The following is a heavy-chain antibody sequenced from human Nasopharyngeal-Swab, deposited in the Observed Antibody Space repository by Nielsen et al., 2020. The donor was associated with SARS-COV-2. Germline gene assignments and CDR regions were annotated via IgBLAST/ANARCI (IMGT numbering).Heavy chain of an antibody. J-gene: IGHJ4*02. V-gene: IGHV4-39*02. D-gene: IGHD3-3*01. CDR1: GGSITSSRHR. CDR3: ARLDPFGSEDK. Sequence: SETLSLTCTVSGGSITSSRHRWGWIRQPPGKGLEWIGQILVNRYTEYHPSVRGRITVYADTSENSFSLRLSSVTAADTAVYYCARLDPFGSEDKWGQGTLVTVFS. CDR2: ILVNRYT.